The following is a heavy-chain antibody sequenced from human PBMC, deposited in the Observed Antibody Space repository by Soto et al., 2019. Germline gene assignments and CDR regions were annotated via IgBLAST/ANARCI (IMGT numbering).Heavy chain of an antibody. D-gene: IGHD3-22*01. Sequence: GGSLRLSCAASGFPFSDFEMNLFRQSPGKGLEWVAYINSGDTHRYYTDSVKGRFTVSRDDAKNSLYLQMNSLRSADTAIYFSARGIRNSYGHSGDDPHVNFWGQGNLVTVSS. V-gene: IGHV3-48*03. CDR3: ARGIRNSYGHSGDDPHVNF. CDR1: GFPFSDFE. J-gene: IGHJ4*02. CDR2: INSGDTH.